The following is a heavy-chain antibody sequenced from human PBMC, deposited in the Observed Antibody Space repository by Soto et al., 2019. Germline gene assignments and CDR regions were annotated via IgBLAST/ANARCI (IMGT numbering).Heavy chain of an antibody. V-gene: IGHV4-59*08. CDR2: IYYSGST. CDR1: GGSISSYY. CDR3: ARRHRFCSGTDCYLFDF. J-gene: IGHJ4*02. D-gene: IGHD2-21*02. Sequence: SETLSLTCTVSGGSISSYYWSWIRQPPGKGLEWIGYIYYSGSTNYNPSLKSRVTISVDTSKNQFSLNLRSVTAADTAVYYCARRHRFCSGTDCYLFDFWGQGALVTVSS.